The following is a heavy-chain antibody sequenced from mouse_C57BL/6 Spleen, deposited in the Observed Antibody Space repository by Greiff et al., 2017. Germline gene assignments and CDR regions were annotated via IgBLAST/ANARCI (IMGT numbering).Heavy chain of an antibody. J-gene: IGHJ2*01. Sequence: EVKLMESGGGLVKPGGSLKLSCAASGFTFSDYGMHWVRQAPEKGLEWVAYISSGSSTIYYADTVKGRFTISRDNAKNTLFLQMTSLRSEDTAMYYCARKYGSRLFYYFDYWGQGTTLTVSS. D-gene: IGHD1-1*01. CDR1: GFTFSDYG. CDR3: ARKYGSRLFYYFDY. V-gene: IGHV5-17*01. CDR2: ISSGSSTI.